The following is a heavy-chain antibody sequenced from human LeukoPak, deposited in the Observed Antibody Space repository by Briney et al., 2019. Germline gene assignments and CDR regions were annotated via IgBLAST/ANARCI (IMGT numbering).Heavy chain of an antibody. CDR3: ARDGQAATNYYYYYMDV. J-gene: IGHJ6*03. CDR1: GGSISSGFYY. Sequence: SETLFLTCTVSGGSISSGFYYWSWIRQPAGKGLEWIGRIYSSGSTNYNPSLKSRVSISVDTSKNHFSLNLSSVTAADTAVYYCARDGQAATNYYYYYMDVWGKGTTVTVSS. V-gene: IGHV4-61*02. CDR2: IYSSGST. D-gene: IGHD1-14*01.